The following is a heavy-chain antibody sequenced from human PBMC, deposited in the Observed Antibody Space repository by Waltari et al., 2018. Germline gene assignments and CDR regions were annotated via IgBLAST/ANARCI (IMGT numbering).Heavy chain of an antibody. Sequence: QVQLEQSGAEVQKPGASVKVSCKASGYTFTCHYIQWVRQAPGQGLEWMGWINPNSGGTNSAQKFQGRVTMTRDTSITTAYMELSSLKPDDTAVYFCARDVLTVDGSSYYFDYWGQGTLVTVSS. V-gene: IGHV1-2*02. CDR3: ARDVLTVDGSSYYFDY. CDR2: INPNSGGT. J-gene: IGHJ4*02. CDR1: GYTFTCHY. D-gene: IGHD6-19*01.